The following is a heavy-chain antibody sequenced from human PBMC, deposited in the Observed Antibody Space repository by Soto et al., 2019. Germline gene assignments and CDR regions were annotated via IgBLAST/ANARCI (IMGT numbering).Heavy chain of an antibody. D-gene: IGHD3-3*01. Sequence: QVQLVESGGGVVQPGRSLRLSCAASGFTFSSYAMHWVRQAPGKGLEWVAVISYDGSNKYYADSVKGRFTISRDNSKNTLYLQMNSLRAEDTAVYYCAREIARFLVGMDVLGQGTTVTVSS. V-gene: IGHV3-30-3*01. CDR2: ISYDGSNK. CDR3: AREIARFLVGMDV. J-gene: IGHJ6*02. CDR1: GFTFSSYA.